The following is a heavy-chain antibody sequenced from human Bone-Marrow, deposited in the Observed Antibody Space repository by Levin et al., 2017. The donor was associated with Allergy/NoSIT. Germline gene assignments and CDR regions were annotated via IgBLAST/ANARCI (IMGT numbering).Heavy chain of an antibody. CDR3: VKDIPRDSGSSPGAFGG. CDR1: GFTFDDYA. D-gene: IGHD1-26*01. CDR2: ISWNSDFI. J-gene: IGHJ3*01. Sequence: GGSLRLSCAASGFTFDDYAMHWVRQAPGKGLEWVSGISWNSDFIGYADSVKGRFTISRDNAKNSLYLQMNSLRADDTAFYYCVKDIPRDSGSSPGAFGGWGQGTLVTVSS. V-gene: IGHV3-9*01.